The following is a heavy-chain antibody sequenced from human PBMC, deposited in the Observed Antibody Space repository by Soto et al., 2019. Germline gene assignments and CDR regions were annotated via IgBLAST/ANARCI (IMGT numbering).Heavy chain of an antibody. D-gene: IGHD3-3*01. V-gene: IGHV1-24*01. CDR2: FDPEDGET. CDR1: GDTLTELS. J-gene: IGHJ3*02. Sequence: AASVKVSCKVSGDTLTELSMHWVRQAPGRGLEWMGGFDPEDGETIYAQKFQGRVTMTEDTSTDTAYMELSSLRSEDTAVYYCATVITIFDVVPGAFDIWGQGTMVTVSS. CDR3: ATVITIFDVVPGAFDI.